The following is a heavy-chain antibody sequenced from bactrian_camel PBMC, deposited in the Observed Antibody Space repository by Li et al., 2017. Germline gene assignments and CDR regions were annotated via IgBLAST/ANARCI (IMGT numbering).Heavy chain of an antibody. J-gene: IGHJ4*01. CDR3: AARQPCRVWLGYEDPGEYNI. D-gene: IGHD5*01. V-gene: IGHV3S53*01. CDR2: FEGPGWL. CDR1: HNVYY. Sequence: HVQLVESGGGSVQAGGSLRLSCAASHNVYYMAWFRKPPGEERERVGDFEGPGWLTYADSVKGRFTITQDNGKNILYLEMNNLRPEDTAMYYCAARQPCRVWLGYEDPGEYNIWGQGTQVTVS.